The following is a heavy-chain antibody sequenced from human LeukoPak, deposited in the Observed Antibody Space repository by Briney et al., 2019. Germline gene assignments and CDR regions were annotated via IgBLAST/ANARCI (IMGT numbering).Heavy chain of an antibody. Sequence: PGGSLRLSCAASGFTFNNAWMSWVRQAPGKGLEWVANINEDGSYKFHADSVKGRLTISRDNSKNSLYLQMSSLRADDTAVYYCARDATRGGDNDYWGQGTRVIVSS. CDR1: GFTFNNAW. CDR3: ARDATRGGDNDY. J-gene: IGHJ4*02. CDR2: INEDGSYK. V-gene: IGHV3-7*01. D-gene: IGHD2-21*02.